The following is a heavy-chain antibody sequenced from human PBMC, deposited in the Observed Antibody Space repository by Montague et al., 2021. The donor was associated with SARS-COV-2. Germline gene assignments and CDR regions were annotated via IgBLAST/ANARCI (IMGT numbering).Heavy chain of an antibody. Sequence: SETLPLTCTVSRDSVSSGIYYWSCIRQPPGRGLEWIAYMDNTGNTEYKPSLSGRVTISIDTSKNQFSLKMSSVTASHTVVYYCARAWQPLIHEGFGWFDPWGPGTLVTAS. CDR1: RDSVSSGIYY. V-gene: IGHV4-61*01. D-gene: IGHD6-13*01. CDR2: MDNTGNT. CDR3: ARAWQPLIHEGFGWFDP. J-gene: IGHJ5*02.